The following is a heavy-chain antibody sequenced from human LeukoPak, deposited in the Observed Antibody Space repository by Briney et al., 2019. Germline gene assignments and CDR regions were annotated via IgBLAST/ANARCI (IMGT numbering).Heavy chain of an antibody. D-gene: IGHD5-12*01. CDR2: IKGDGSAK. CDR3: AKSGYAFYYYYGMDV. V-gene: IGHV3-7*01. Sequence: GGSLRLSCAASGFAFSDSWMTWIRQAPGKGPEWVAFIKGDGSAKKYVDSVKGRFTISRDNAKNSLYLQMNSLRAEDTAVYYCAKSGYAFYYYYGMDVWGQGTTVTVSS. J-gene: IGHJ6*02. CDR1: GFAFSDSW.